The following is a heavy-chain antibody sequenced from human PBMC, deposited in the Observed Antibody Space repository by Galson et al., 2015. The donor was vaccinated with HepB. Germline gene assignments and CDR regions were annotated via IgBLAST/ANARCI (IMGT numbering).Heavy chain of an antibody. CDR3: ARRISLVQGIITKPDYYYGMDV. J-gene: IGHJ6*02. D-gene: IGHD3-10*01. CDR2: INPDGSEK. V-gene: IGHV3-7*03. Sequence: SLRLSCAASEFTFSSYWMNWVRQAPGKGLEWVANINPDGSEKYYVASLKGRFTISRDNAKNSLYLQMDSLRAEDTAVYYCARRISLVQGIITKPDYYYGMDVWGQGTTVTVAS. CDR1: EFTFSSYW.